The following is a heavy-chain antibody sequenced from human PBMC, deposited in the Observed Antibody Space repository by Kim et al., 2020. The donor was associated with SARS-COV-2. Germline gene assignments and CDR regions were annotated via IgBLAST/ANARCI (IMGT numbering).Heavy chain of an antibody. D-gene: IGHD3-16*02. CDR2: IYTSGRT. CDR3: ASALGH. CDR1: GDSLSSDY. V-gene: IGHV4-4*07. J-gene: IGHJ4*02. Sequence: SETLSITCTVSGDSLSSDYWSWNRQPAGKGLEWIGRIYTSGRTNYNPSLQSRVTMSVDMPKNQLSLKLSSVTAADTAVYYCASALGHWGQGTLVTVSS.